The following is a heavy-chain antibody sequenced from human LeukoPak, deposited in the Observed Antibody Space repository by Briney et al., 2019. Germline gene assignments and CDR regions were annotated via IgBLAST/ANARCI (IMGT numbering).Heavy chain of an antibody. D-gene: IGHD3-16*01. CDR3: AREGDGDFLDY. Sequence: ASVKVSCKASGYTFTGYYMHWVRQAPGQGLEWMGWIHPNSGGTNHAQKFQGRVTMTRDTSISTAYMELSRLRSDDTAVYYRAREGDGDFLDYWGQGTLVTVSS. V-gene: IGHV1-2*02. J-gene: IGHJ4*02. CDR1: GYTFTGYY. CDR2: IHPNSGGT.